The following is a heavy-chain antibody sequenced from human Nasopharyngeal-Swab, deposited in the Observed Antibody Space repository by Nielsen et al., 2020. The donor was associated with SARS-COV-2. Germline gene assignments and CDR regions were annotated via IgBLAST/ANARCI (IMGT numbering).Heavy chain of an antibody. CDR2: ISSSSSTI. CDR3: ARGGSYLVY. V-gene: IGHV3-48*02. J-gene: IGHJ4*02. CDR1: GFPFNSYS. Sequence: LSLTAAPSGFPFNSYSMNWVRQAPGKGLEWVSYISSSSSTIYYADSVKGRFTISRDNAKNSLYLQMNSLRDEDTAVYYCARGGSYLVYWGQGTLVTVSS. D-gene: IGHD1-26*01.